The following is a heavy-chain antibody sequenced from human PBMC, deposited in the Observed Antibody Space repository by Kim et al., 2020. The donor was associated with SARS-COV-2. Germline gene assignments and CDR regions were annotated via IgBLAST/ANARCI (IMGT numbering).Heavy chain of an antibody. Sequence: GGSLRLSCVASGFTFSTYNMNWVRQAPGKGLEWFSYINSSSSAIYYAYSLNGRFTISRDNAKNSLYLQMNILIAEDTALYYCTGAHNYYHGSGDSGGPDYWGQGTLVTVSS. D-gene: IGHD3-22*01. V-gene: IGHV3-48*01. J-gene: IGHJ4*02. CDR1: GFTFSTYN. CDR2: INSSSSAI. CDR3: TGAHNYYHGSGDSGGPDY.